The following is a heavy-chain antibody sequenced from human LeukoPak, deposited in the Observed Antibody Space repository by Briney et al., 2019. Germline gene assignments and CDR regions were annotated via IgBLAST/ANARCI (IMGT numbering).Heavy chain of an antibody. D-gene: IGHD6-13*01. CDR2: IRYDGSNK. J-gene: IGHJ4*02. CDR3: AKDTYSSSWYFDY. CDR1: GFTFSSYG. Sequence: GGSLRLSCAASGFTFSSYGMDWVRQAPGKGLEWVAFIRYDGSNKYYADSVKGRFTISRDNSKNTLYLQMNSLRAADTAVYYCAKDTYSSSWYFDYWGQGTLVTVSS. V-gene: IGHV3-30*02.